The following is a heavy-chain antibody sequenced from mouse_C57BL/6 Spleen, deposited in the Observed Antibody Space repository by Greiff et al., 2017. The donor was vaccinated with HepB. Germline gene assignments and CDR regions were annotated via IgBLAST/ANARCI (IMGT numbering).Heavy chain of an antibody. CDR3: ATHYDYDLDY. CDR2: IYPGSGNT. D-gene: IGHD2-4*01. V-gene: IGHV1-66*01. Sequence: VQLQQSGPELVKPGASVKISCKASGYSFTSYYIHWVKQRPGQGLEWIGWIYPGSGNTKYNEKFKGKATLTADTSSSTAYMQLSSLTSEDSAVYYCATHYDYDLDYWGQGTTLTVSS. J-gene: IGHJ2*01. CDR1: GYSFTSYY.